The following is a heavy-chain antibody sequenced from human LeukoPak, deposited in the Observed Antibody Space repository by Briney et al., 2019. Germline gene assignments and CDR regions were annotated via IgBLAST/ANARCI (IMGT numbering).Heavy chain of an antibody. D-gene: IGHD4-17*01. CDR1: GFTFSSYS. CDR3: AREEDGDYYFDY. V-gene: IGHV3-33*08. Sequence: GGSLRLSCAASGFTFSSYSMNWVRQAPGKGLEWVALIWSDGSHKYYTDSVKGRFTISRDNSKNTVYLQMNSLRAEDTAVYYCAREEDGDYYFDYWGQGTLVTVSS. CDR2: IWSDGSHK. J-gene: IGHJ4*02.